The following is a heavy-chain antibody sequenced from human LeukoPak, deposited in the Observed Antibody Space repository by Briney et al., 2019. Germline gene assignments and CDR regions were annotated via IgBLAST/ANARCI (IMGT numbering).Heavy chain of an antibody. Sequence: PSETLSLTCTVSGGSISSYYWSWIRQPPGKGLEWIGYIYYSGSTNYNPSLKSRVTISVDASKNQFSLKLSSVTAADTAVYYCARHVYRNWFDPWGQGTLVTVSS. CDR3: ARHVYRNWFDP. J-gene: IGHJ5*02. CDR1: GGSISSYY. V-gene: IGHV4-59*08. D-gene: IGHD3-16*02. CDR2: IYYSGST.